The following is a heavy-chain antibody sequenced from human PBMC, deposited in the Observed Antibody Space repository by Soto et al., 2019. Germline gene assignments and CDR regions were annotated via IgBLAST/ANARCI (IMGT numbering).Heavy chain of an antibody. CDR1: GGTFSSYT. CDR3: ARGGKVTTVTTPYYFDY. J-gene: IGHJ4*02. D-gene: IGHD4-17*01. CDR2: IIPILGIA. V-gene: IGHV1-69*02. Sequence: QVQLVQSGAEVKTPGSSVKVSCKASGGTFSSYTISWVRQAPGQGLEWLGRIIPILGIANYAQKFQGRVTITEDKSTSTAYMELSSLRSEDTAVYYCARGGKVTTVTTPYYFDYWGQGTLVTVSS.